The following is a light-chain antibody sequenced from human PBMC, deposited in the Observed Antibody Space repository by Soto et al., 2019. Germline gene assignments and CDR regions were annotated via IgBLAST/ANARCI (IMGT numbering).Light chain of an antibody. CDR3: QQYFSTPYT. J-gene: IGKJ2*01. Sequence: DFVMTQTPDSLAVSRGERATINCKSSPIVLSSSTNKNYLAWYQQKPGQPPRLLIYWASTRDSGVPDRFSVSGSGTDFTLTISSLQAEDVAVYYCQQYFSTPYTFGHGTKLEIK. CDR2: WAS. V-gene: IGKV4-1*01. CDR1: PIVLSSSTNKNY.